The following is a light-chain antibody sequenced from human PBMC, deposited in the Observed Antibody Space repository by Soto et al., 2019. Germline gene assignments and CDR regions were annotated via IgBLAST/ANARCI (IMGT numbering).Light chain of an antibody. Sequence: EIVMTQSPATLSVSPGEGATLSCRASQSVSSKLAWYQQKPGQAPRLLIYGASTRATGIPARFSGSGSGTEFTLIISSLQSEDFGVYYCQQYNKWPWTFGRGTKVDIK. CDR3: QQYNKWPWT. V-gene: IGKV3-15*01. CDR1: QSVSSK. J-gene: IGKJ1*01. CDR2: GAS.